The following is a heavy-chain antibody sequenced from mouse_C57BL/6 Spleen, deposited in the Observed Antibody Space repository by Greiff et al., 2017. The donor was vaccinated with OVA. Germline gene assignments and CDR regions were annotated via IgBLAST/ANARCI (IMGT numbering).Heavy chain of an antibody. CDR2: IYPGDGDT. J-gene: IGHJ4*01. CDR3: ARYKDYYGSSYEGCYAMDY. D-gene: IGHD1-1*01. Sequence: QVQLKESGAELVKPGASVKISCKASGYAFSSYWMNWVKQRPGKGLEWIGQIYPGDGDTNYNGKFKGKATLTADKSSSTAYMQLSSLTSEDSAVYFCARYKDYYGSSYEGCYAMDYWGQGTSVTVSS. V-gene: IGHV1-80*01. CDR1: GYAFSSYW.